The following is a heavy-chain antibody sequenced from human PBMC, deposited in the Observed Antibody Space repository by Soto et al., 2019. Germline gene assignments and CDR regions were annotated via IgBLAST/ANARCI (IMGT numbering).Heavy chain of an antibody. CDR3: AREGVDMAVAGSGIGSTFDN. CDR1: GGTFSSYA. J-gene: IGHJ4*02. D-gene: IGHD6-19*01. CDR2: IIPIFGTA. Sequence: QVQLVQSGAEVKKPGSSVKVSCKASGGTFSSYAISWVRQAPGQGLEWMGGIIPIFGTANYAQKFQGRVRVTADEAKSTAYMELSSVGSEDTAVYYCAREGVDMAVAGSGIGSTFDNWGQGTLVTVSS. V-gene: IGHV1-69*12.